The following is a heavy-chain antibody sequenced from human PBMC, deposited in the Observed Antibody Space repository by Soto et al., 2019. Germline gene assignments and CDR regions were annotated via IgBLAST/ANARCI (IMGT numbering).Heavy chain of an antibody. Sequence: SSETLSLTCTVSGGSISSYYWSWIRQPPGKGLEWIGYIYYSGSTNYNPSLKSRVTISVDTSKNQFSLKLSSVTAADTAVYYCARQGTYYDFWSGYYMDYYFDYWGQGTLVTVSS. V-gene: IGHV4-59*01. J-gene: IGHJ4*02. D-gene: IGHD3-3*01. CDR1: GGSISSYY. CDR2: IYYSGST. CDR3: ARQGTYYDFWSGYYMDYYFDY.